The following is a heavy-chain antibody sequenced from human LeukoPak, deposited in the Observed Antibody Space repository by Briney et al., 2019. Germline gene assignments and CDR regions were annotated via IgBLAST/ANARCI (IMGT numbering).Heavy chain of an antibody. V-gene: IGHV3-74*01. CDR1: GFSFSSSW. J-gene: IGHJ6*02. CDR2: INSDGSTT. Sequence: GGSLRLSCAASGFSFSSSWMHWVRQAPGTGLVWVWRINSDGSTTNYADSVKGRFTISRDNAMSTLYLQMNSLRAEDTAVYYCARDFGPYGMDVWGQGTTVIVSS. D-gene: IGHD3-16*01. CDR3: ARDFGPYGMDV.